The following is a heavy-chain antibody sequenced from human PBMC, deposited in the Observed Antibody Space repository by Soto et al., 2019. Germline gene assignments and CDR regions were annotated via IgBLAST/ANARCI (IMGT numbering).Heavy chain of an antibody. V-gene: IGHV2-5*02. CDR1: GFSLSTNEVG. CDR3: TYTPPTTVTSSAEYFQH. CDR2: IYWDDDK. J-gene: IGHJ1*01. Sequence: QITLKESGPTLVKPTQTLTLTCTFSGFSLSTNEVGVGWIRQPPGKALEWLALIYWDDDKRYSPSLKSKLTITKDTSRNQVVLTMTDMDPVDTATYYCTYTPPTTVTSSAEYFQHWGQGTLVTVSS. D-gene: IGHD4-17*01.